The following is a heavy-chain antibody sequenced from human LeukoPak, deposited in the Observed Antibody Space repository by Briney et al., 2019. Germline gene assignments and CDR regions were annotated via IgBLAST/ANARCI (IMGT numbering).Heavy chain of an antibody. D-gene: IGHD3-22*01. J-gene: IGHJ4*02. V-gene: IGHV3-23*01. CDR1: GFTFSIYA. Sequence: WGSLRLSCATSGFTFSIYAITWVRQAPGKGLEWVSTLSGSGGSTYYADSVKGRFTISRDNSKNTLYLQMNSLRAEDTAVYYCARGYYYDSSGYYSVYWGQGTLVTVSS. CDR2: LSGSGGST. CDR3: ARGYYYDSSGYYSVY.